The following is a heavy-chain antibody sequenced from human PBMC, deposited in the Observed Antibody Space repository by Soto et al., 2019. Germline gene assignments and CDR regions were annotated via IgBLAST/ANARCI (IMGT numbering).Heavy chain of an antibody. CDR1: GYSISSGSY. V-gene: IGHV4-38-2*02. Sequence: SQTLSLTCTVSGYSISSGSYWVWIRQPPGKGPEWIASIYHGGTTFYNPSLKRRITISVDTSNNQFSLKLTSVTASDTAVYYCARVHVMVVAGSTFDYWGHGTLVTVSS. D-gene: IGHD6-19*01. CDR3: ARVHVMVVAGSTFDY. CDR2: IYHGGTT. J-gene: IGHJ4*01.